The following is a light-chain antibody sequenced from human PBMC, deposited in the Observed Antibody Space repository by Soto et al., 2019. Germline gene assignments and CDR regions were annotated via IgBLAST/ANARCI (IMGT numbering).Light chain of an antibody. CDR3: TSYAGTNNFV. CDR2: EVN. Sequence: QSVLTQPPSASGSPGQSVTISCTGTSSDVGAYNYVSWYQQHPGKAPKLLIYEVNKRPSGVPDRFSGSKSGNTASLTVSGLQAEDEADYYRTSYAGTNNFVFGTGTKSAVL. V-gene: IGLV2-8*01. CDR1: SSDVGAYNY. J-gene: IGLJ1*01.